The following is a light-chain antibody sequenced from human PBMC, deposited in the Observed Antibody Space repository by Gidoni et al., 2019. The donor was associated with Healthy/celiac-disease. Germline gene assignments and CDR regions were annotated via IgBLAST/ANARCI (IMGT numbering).Light chain of an antibody. Sequence: DIVMTQSPDSLAVSLGERATINCKSSQSVLYSSNNKNYLAWYQQKPGQTPKLLIYWASTRESGVPDRFSGSGSGTDFTLTISSLQAEDVAVYYCQQDYSNPTYTFGQGTKLEIK. V-gene: IGKV4-1*01. CDR2: WAS. CDR1: QSVLYSSNNKNY. J-gene: IGKJ2*01. CDR3: QQDYSNPTYT.